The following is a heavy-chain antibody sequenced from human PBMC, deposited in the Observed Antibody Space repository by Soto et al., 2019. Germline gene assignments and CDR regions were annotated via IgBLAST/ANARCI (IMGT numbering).Heavy chain of an antibody. V-gene: IGHV4-39*01. Sequence: SETLSLTCTVSRGSISSGTNYWAWIRQPPGKGLEWIANIYYSGSTFYNPSLKGRVTISLDTSKNQFSLKLRSVTAPDTAVYYCARHEAGWYFDSWGQGTLVTVSS. CDR1: RGSISSGTNY. J-gene: IGHJ4*02. D-gene: IGHD6-25*01. CDR3: ARHEAGWYFDS. CDR2: IYYSGST.